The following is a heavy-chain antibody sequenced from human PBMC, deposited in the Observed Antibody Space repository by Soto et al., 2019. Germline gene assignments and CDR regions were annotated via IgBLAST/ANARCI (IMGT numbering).Heavy chain of an antibody. D-gene: IGHD3-10*01. CDR1: GCSLSSYY. CDR2: IYYSGST. CDR3: ARFGGDAFDI. V-gene: IGHV4-59*01. J-gene: IGHJ3*02. Sequence: SETLFPTCPFSGCSLSSYYWNWIRQPPGKGLEWIGYIYYSGSTNYNPSLKSRVTISVDTSKNQFSLKLSSVTAADTAVYYCARFGGDAFDIWGQGTMVTVSS.